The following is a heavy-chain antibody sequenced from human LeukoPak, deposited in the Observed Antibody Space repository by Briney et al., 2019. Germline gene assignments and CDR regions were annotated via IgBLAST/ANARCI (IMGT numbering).Heavy chain of an antibody. V-gene: IGHV4-59*01. CDR1: GGFNTHYY. Sequence: SSETLSLTCSVSGGFNTHYYWTWIRQPPGKGLELIGYIYHSGSTNYSPSLNSRVTISVDTSKNHFSLKLSSVTAADTAVYYCARGQWLPVYDFWGQGILVTVSS. CDR2: IYHSGST. CDR3: ARGQWLPVYDF. J-gene: IGHJ4*02. D-gene: IGHD3-22*01.